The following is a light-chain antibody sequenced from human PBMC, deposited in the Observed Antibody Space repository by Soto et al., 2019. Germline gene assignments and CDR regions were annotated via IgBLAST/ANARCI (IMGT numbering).Light chain of an antibody. CDR2: AAS. CDR1: RSISRY. Sequence: DIQMTQSPSSLSASVGDRVNMTCRASRSISRYLSWYQQKPGKAPNLLIYAASSLQSGVPSRFSGAGSGTEFTLTIGNLHPEDFAIYYCKQSYSTQWTFGQGTNVEL. J-gene: IGKJ1*01. V-gene: IGKV1-39*01. CDR3: KQSYSTQWT.